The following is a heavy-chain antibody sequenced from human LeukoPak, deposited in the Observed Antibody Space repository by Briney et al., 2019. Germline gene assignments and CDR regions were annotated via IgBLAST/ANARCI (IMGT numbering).Heavy chain of an antibody. Sequence: GGSLRLSCTASGFTFGDYAMSWFRQAPGKGLEWVGFIRSKAYGGTTEYAASVKGRFTISRDDSKSIAYLQMNSLKTEDTAVYYCTREAGRFLEWFSDYRGQGTLVTVSS. CDR2: IRSKAYGGTT. CDR3: TREAGRFLEWFSDY. CDR1: GFTFGDYA. D-gene: IGHD3-3*01. V-gene: IGHV3-49*03. J-gene: IGHJ4*02.